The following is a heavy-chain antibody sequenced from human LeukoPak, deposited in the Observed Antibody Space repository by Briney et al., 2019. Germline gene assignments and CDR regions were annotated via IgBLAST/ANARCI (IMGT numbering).Heavy chain of an antibody. Sequence: PGGSLRLSCAGSGFTFSNYAMSWVRQAPGKGRDWVSSISGSGDNTYNAASVKGRFTISRDNSKNTLYLQMNSLRAEDTAVYYCAKDRSCTNDMCDGDFDYWGQGTLGSVSS. CDR3: AKDRSCTNDMCDGDFDY. D-gene: IGHD2-8*01. CDR1: GFTFSNYA. J-gene: IGHJ4*02. CDR2: ISGSGDNT. V-gene: IGHV3-23*01.